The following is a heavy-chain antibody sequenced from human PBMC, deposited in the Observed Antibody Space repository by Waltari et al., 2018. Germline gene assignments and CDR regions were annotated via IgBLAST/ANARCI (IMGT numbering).Heavy chain of an antibody. CDR3: AKQSTYYYDSSGYARYYFDY. CDR2: IRYDGSNK. V-gene: IGHV3-30*02. CDR1: GFTFSSYG. Sequence: QVQLVESGGGVVQPGGSLRLSCAASGFTFSSYGMHWVRQAPGKGLEWVAFIRYDGSNKYYADSVKGRFTISRDNSKNTLYLQMNSLRAEDTAVYYCAKQSTYYYDSSGYARYYFDYWGQGTLVTVSS. J-gene: IGHJ4*02. D-gene: IGHD3-22*01.